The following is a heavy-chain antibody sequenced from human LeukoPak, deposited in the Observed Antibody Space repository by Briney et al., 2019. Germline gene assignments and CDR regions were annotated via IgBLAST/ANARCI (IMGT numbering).Heavy chain of an antibody. CDR3: AKYQRQWLPKGGFDY. CDR1: GFTFSSYG. Sequence: QPGRPLRLSCAASGFTFSSYGMHWVRQAPGKGLEWVAVISYDGNNKYYADSVKGRFTISRDNFKNTLYLQMDSLRAEDTAVYYCAKYQRQWLPKGGFDYWGQGTLVTVSS. V-gene: IGHV3-30*18. D-gene: IGHD6-19*01. CDR2: ISYDGNNK. J-gene: IGHJ4*02.